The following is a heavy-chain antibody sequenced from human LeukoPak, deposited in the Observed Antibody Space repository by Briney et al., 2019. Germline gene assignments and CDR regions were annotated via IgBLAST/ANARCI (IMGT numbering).Heavy chain of an antibody. CDR2: ISSSSSYI. CDR1: GFTFSSYS. D-gene: IGHD5-12*01. J-gene: IGHJ4*02. CDR3: ARCGHRQIYSGYDPFDY. V-gene: IGHV3-21*01. Sequence: GGSLRLSCAASGFTFSSYSMNWVRQAPGKGLEWVSSISSSSSYIYYADSVKGRFTISRDNAKNSLYLQMNSLRAEDTAVYYCARCGHRQIYSGYDPFDYWGQGALVTVSS.